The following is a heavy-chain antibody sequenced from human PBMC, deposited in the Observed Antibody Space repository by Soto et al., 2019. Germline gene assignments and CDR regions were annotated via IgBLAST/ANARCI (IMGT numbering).Heavy chain of an antibody. J-gene: IGHJ4*02. Sequence: PGGSLRLSXTASGFTFGDYAMSWVRQAPGKGLERVGFIRSKAYGGTTEYAASVKGRFTISRDDSKSIAYLQMNSLKTEDTAVYYCTRDHKPTFYYDFWSGYYQSRFDYWGQGTLVTVSS. V-gene: IGHV3-49*04. CDR1: GFTFGDYA. CDR2: IRSKAYGGTT. CDR3: TRDHKPTFYYDFWSGYYQSRFDY. D-gene: IGHD3-3*01.